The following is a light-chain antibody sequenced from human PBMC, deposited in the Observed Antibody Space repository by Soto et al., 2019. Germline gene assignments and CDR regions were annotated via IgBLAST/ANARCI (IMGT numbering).Light chain of an antibody. V-gene: IGLV1-40*01. Sequence: QSVLTQPPSVSGAPGQRVTISCTGSSSNIGAGYDVHWYQQLPGTAPKLLIYGNSNRPSGVPDRFSGSKSGTSASLAITGLQAEEEADYCCPSYDSSLHVVFGGGTKLTVL. J-gene: IGLJ2*01. CDR3: PSYDSSLHVV. CDR1: SSNIGAGYD. CDR2: GNS.